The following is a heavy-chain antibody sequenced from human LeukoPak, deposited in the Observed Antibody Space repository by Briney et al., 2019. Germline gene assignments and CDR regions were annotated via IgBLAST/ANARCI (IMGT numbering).Heavy chain of an antibody. V-gene: IGHV3-66*01. D-gene: IGHD2-2*01. CDR2: IYSGGST. CDR1: GFTVSSNY. J-gene: IGHJ4*02. CDR3: AREDCSSTSCYDPSVSDY. Sequence: GGSLRLPCAASGFTVSSNYMTWVRQAPGKGLERVSVIYSGGSTYYADSLEGRFTISRENAKNSLYLQMNSLRAEDTAVYYCAREDCSSTSCYDPSVSDYWGQGTLVTVSS.